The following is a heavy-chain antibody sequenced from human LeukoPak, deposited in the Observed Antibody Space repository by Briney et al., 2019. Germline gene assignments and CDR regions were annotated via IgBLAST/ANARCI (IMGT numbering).Heavy chain of an antibody. CDR3: ARVSFCSGSSCYAGHDY. D-gene: IGHD2-15*01. Sequence: SVKVSCKASGGTFSSYAISWVRQAPGQGLEWMGRIIPIFGTANYAQKFQGRVTITADKSTSTAYMELSSLRSEDTAVYYCARVSFCSGSSCYAGHDYWGQGTLVTVSS. V-gene: IGHV1-69*06. CDR2: IIPIFGTA. CDR1: GGTFSSYA. J-gene: IGHJ4*02.